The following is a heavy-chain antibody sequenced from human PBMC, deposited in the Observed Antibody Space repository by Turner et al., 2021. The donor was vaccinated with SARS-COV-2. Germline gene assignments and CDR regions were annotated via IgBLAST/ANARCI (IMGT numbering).Heavy chain of an antibody. Sequence: EVQLVESGGGLVKHGGSLRLSCAASGLTFSRYGMNWVRQATGKGLEWGASSSSSSSDIDDADSVKGRFTISRDNAKNSLYMKMNSLRAEDMAVYYSSRVNDSAYSSGWYKYYYYMDVWGKGTTVTVSS. J-gene: IGHJ6*03. CDR1: GLTFSRYG. CDR2: SSSSSSDI. CDR3: SRVNDSAYSSGWYKYYYYMDV. V-gene: IGHV3-21*01. D-gene: IGHD6-19*01.